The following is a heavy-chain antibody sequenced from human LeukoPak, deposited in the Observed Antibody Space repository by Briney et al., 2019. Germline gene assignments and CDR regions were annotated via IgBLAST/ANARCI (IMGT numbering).Heavy chain of an antibody. V-gene: IGHV4-30-2*01. CDR1: GGSISSGGYY. CDR2: IYHSGST. D-gene: IGHD5-18*01. Sequence: SETLSLTCTVSGGSISSGGYYWSWIRQPPGKGLEWIGYIYHSGSTYYNPSLKSRVTISVDTSKNQFSLKLSSVTAADTAVYYCARSPGVIQLWDNYYYYMDVWGKGTTVTVSS. CDR3: ARSPGVIQLWDNYYYYMDV. J-gene: IGHJ6*03.